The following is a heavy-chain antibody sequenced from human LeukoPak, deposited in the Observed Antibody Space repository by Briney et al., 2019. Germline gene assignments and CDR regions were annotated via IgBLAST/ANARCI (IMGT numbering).Heavy chain of an antibody. D-gene: IGHD2-15*01. J-gene: IGHJ4*02. CDR3: ASVREWQLQNAPFDY. V-gene: IGHV3-7*01. Sequence: GGSLRLSCAASGFTFNSYWMSWVRQAPGKGLEWVANIKQDGSEKYYVVSVKGRFTISRDNAKNSLYLQMNSLRAEDTAVYYCASVREWQLQNAPFDYWGQGTLVTVSS. CDR2: IKQDGSEK. CDR1: GFTFNSYW.